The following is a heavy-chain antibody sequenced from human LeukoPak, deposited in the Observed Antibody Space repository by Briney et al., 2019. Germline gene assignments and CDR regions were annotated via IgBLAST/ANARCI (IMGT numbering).Heavy chain of an antibody. CDR1: GFTFSSYA. V-gene: IGHV3-30*02. Sequence: PGRSLRLSCAASGFTFSSYAMHWVRQAPGKGLEWVAFIRYDGSNKYYADSVKGRFTISRDNSKNTLYLQMNSLRAEDTAVYYCVKEGITIFGVVESHFNYWGQGTLVTVSS. D-gene: IGHD3-3*01. J-gene: IGHJ4*02. CDR3: VKEGITIFGVVESHFNY. CDR2: IRYDGSNK.